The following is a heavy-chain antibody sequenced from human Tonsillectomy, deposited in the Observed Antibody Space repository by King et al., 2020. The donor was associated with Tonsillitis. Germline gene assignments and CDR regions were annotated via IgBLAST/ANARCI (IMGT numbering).Heavy chain of an antibody. V-gene: IGHV3-23*04. CDR1: GFTFSSYA. CDR3: AKDQIESMCYYYVGDAFYI. D-gene: IGHD3-22*01. J-gene: IGHJ3*02. Sequence: VQLVESGGGLVQPGGSLRLSCAASGFTFSSYAMSWVRQAPGKGLEWVSAISGSGGSTYYADPVKGRFTISRDNSKNTLYLQMNSLRTEETAVYYCAKDQIESMCYYYVGDAFYIWGQGTMVTVSS. CDR2: ISGSGGST.